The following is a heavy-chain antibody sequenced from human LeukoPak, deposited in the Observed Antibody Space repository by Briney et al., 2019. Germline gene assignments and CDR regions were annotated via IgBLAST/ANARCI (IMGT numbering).Heavy chain of an antibody. CDR1: GFTFSSYG. CDR3: AKDQYYYDSSGYYYLGY. D-gene: IGHD3-22*01. CDR2: ISGSGGST. J-gene: IGHJ4*02. V-gene: IGHV3-23*01. Sequence: GGSLRLSCAASGFTFSSYGMSWVRQAPGKGLEWVSAISGSGGSTYYADSVKGRFTISRDNAKNSLYLQMNSLRAEDTAVYYCAKDQYYYDSSGYYYLGYWGQGTLVTVSS.